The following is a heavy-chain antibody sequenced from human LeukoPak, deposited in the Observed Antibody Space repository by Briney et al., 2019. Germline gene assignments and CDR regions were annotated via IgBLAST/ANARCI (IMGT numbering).Heavy chain of an antibody. CDR1: GGSFSSYA. V-gene: IGHV1-69*05. Sequence: ASVKVSCKASGGSFSSYAHTWVRQAPGQGLEWMGSVIPLFASTKYAQKFQGRVTITTGESTDTVYMELSSLRSEDTAVYYCARGLITAADLYDYWGQGTLVTVSS. CDR3: ARGLITAADLYDY. CDR2: VIPLFAST. J-gene: IGHJ4*02. D-gene: IGHD6-13*01.